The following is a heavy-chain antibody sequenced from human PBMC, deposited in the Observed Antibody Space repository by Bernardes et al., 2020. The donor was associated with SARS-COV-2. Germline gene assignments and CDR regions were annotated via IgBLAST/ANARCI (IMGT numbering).Heavy chain of an antibody. V-gene: IGHV3-74*01. CDR2: ISGDGSVT. J-gene: IGHJ4*02. CDR1: GITFSSNW. CDR3: GSSSSTLCDQ. Sequence: GGSLRLSCAASGITFSSNWMHWVRQAPGKGLVWVSRISGDGSVTNYADPVKGRFIISRDNAKNTLYLQMNSLRDEDTAVYYCGSSSSTLCDQWGQGTLVTVSS. D-gene: IGHD2-2*01.